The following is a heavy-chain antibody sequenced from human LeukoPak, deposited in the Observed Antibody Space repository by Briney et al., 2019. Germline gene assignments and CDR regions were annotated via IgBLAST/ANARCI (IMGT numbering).Heavy chain of an antibody. D-gene: IGHD3/OR15-3a*01. Sequence: ASVKVSCKASGYTFTSYGISWVRQAPGQGLEWMGWISAYNGNTNYVQKLQGRVTMTTDTSTSTAYMELRSLRSDDTAVYYCARDSFGLGTTRPPQETRFDPWGQGTLVTVSS. V-gene: IGHV1-18*01. CDR2: ISAYNGNT. CDR1: GYTFTSYG. CDR3: ARDSFGLGTTRPPQETRFDP. J-gene: IGHJ5*02.